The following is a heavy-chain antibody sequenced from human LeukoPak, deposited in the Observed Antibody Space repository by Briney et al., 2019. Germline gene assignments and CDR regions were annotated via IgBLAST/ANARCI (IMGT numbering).Heavy chain of an antibody. J-gene: IGHJ6*03. CDR2: INHSGST. CDR1: GGSFSGYY. D-gene: IGHD2-2*01. Sequence: SETLSLTCAVYGGSFSGYYWSWIRQPPGKGLEWIGEINHSGSTNYNPSLKSRVTISVDTSKNQFSLKLSSVTAADTAVYYCARHVRLHNLRGTSREYYYYYYMDVWGKGTTVTISS. CDR3: ARHVRLHNLRGTSREYYYYYYMDV. V-gene: IGHV4-34*01.